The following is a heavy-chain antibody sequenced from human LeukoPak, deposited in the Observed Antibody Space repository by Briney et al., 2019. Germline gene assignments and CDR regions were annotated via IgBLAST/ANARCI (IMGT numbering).Heavy chain of an antibody. CDR3: AKDDYYDTSGYPR. Sequence: GGSLRLSCAASGFTFSNAWMSWVRQAPGKGLEWVGRIKSKTDGGTTDYAAPVKGRFTISRDNSKNTLYLQMNSLRAEDTAVYYCAKDDYYDTSGYPRWGQGTLVTVSS. V-gene: IGHV3-15*01. J-gene: IGHJ4*02. CDR1: GFTFSNAW. D-gene: IGHD3-22*01. CDR2: IKSKTDGGTT.